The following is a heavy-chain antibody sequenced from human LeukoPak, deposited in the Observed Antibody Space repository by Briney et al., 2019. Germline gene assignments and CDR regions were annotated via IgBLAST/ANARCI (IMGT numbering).Heavy chain of an antibody. V-gene: IGHV4-61*02. CDR2: IYTSGST. Sequence: SQTLSLTCTVSGGSISSGSYYWSWIRQPAGKGLEWIGRIYTSGSTNYNPSLKSRVTISVDTSKNQFSLKLSSVTAADTAVYYCARDIEVAGLFDYWGQGTLVTASS. D-gene: IGHD6-19*01. CDR1: GGSISSGSYY. J-gene: IGHJ4*02. CDR3: ARDIEVAGLFDY.